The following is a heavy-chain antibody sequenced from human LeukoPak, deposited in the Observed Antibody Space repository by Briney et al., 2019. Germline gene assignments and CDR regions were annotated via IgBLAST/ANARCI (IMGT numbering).Heavy chain of an antibody. D-gene: IGHD1/OR15-1a*01. J-gene: IGHJ6*02. CDR1: GFKFSNHY. CDR2: SRNKASSSTT. CDR3: GRIAITANNGMDV. V-gene: IGHV3-72*01. Sequence: GRPLRPSCAPSGFKFSNHYIDCVRQAPGKGQEWGGRSRNKASSSTTEYASSVEGRFTFPRAVSERSFDLQMNSLRTDDTAVYYCGRIAITANNGMDVWGQGTTVTVSS.